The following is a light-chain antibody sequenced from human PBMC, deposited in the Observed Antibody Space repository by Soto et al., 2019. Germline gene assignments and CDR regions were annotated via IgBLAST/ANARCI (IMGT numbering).Light chain of an antibody. V-gene: IGKV3-20*01. J-gene: IGKJ1*01. CDR1: QSFGGSY. CDR3: QQYGRSRT. CDR2: GAS. Sequence: EIVLSQSLGTLSLTPGERASLSCRASQSFGGSYLAWYQQKPGQAPRLLIYGASTRDIGIPDRFSGSGSGTNFTLTVSRLEPEDFAVYYCQQYGRSRTFGQ.